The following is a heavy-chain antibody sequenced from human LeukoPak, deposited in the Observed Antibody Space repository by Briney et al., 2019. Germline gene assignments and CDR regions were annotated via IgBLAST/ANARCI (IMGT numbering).Heavy chain of an antibody. CDR2: TYYSGST. J-gene: IGHJ5*02. D-gene: IGHD3-3*01. CDR1: GCSISSYY. V-gene: IGHV4-59*01. Sequence: SETLSLTCTVSGCSISSYYWSWIRQPPGKGLEWIGYTYYSGSTNYNPSLKSRVTISVDTSKNQFSLKLSSVTAADTAVYYCARTPWKGVVIVPNWFDPWGQGTLVTVSS. CDR3: ARTPWKGVVIVPNWFDP.